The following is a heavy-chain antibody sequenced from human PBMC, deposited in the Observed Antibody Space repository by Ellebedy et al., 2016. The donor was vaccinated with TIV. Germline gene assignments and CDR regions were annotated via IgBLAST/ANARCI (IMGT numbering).Heavy chain of an antibody. V-gene: IGHV4-4*02. CDR1: GGSISSSNW. Sequence: SETLSLTXAVSGGSISSSNWWRWVRQPPGKGLEWIGEIYHSGSTNYNPSLKSRVTISVDMSKNQFSLKLSSVTAADTAVYYCARDDVVVVTAIRDYYYYYGMDVWGQGTTVTVSS. D-gene: IGHD2-21*02. CDR3: ARDDVVVVTAIRDYYYYYGMDV. J-gene: IGHJ6*02. CDR2: IYHSGST.